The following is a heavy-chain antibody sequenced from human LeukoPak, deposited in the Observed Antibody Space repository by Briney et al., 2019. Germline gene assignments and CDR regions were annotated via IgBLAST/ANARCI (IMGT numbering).Heavy chain of an antibody. V-gene: IGHV3-48*04. D-gene: IGHD3-22*01. CDR3: ARVHYYDGSGFDC. Sequence: GGSLRLSCAASGFTFSNAWMNWVRQAPGKGLEWVSYISSSGSAIYYADSVKGQFTISRDNAKNSLYLQMSSLRAEDTAVYYCARVHYYDGSGFDCWGQGTLVTVSS. J-gene: IGHJ4*02. CDR2: ISSSGSAI. CDR1: GFTFSNAW.